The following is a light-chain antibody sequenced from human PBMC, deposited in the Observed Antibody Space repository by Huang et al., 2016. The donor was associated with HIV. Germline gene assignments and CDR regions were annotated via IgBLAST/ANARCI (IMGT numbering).Light chain of an antibody. V-gene: IGKV1-39*01. CDR2: GAS. Sequence: DVQMTQSPSSLSASVGDRVTMTCRTSENIKTYLNWYQQKPGKAPKLLVYGASSLQSGIPSRFSGSGSGTDFTLTINSLQPEDFATYYCQQSRISPPGFGHGTKVDV. CDR1: ENIKTY. CDR3: QQSRISPPG. J-gene: IGKJ3*01.